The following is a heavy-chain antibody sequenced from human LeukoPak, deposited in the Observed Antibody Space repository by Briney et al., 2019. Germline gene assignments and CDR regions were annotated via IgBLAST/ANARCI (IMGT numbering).Heavy chain of an antibody. CDR3: ARTLDYYDRSGLSSFDY. V-gene: IGHV1-18*01. CDR1: GYTFTSYG. J-gene: IGHJ4*02. Sequence: ASVRVSCKASGYTFTSYGSNWVRQAPGQGLEWMGWISRYNGNTNYAQKLQGRVTMTTDISTSTAYMELRRLGPGDTAVYYCARTLDYYDRSGLSSFDYWGQGTLVTVSS. D-gene: IGHD3-22*01. CDR2: ISRYNGNT.